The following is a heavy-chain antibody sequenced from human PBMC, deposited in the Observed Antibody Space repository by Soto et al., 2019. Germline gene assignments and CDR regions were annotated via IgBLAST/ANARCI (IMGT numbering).Heavy chain of an antibody. Sequence: QVQLVQSGAEVKKPGSSVKVSCKASGGTFSSYAISWVRQAPGQGLEWMGGIIPIFGTANYAQKFQGRVTITADESTSTDYMELSSLSSEDTAVDYGARVGDSSGYSLYYFDYWGQGTLVTVSS. CDR3: ARVGDSSGYSLYYFDY. CDR1: GGTFSSYA. V-gene: IGHV1-69*01. CDR2: IIPIFGTA. J-gene: IGHJ4*02. D-gene: IGHD3-22*01.